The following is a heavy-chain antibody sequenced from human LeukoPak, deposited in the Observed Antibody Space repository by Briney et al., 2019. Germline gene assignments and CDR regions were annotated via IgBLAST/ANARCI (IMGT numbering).Heavy chain of an antibody. J-gene: IGHJ4*02. CDR1: GFTFSSHA. V-gene: IGHV3-23*01. Sequence: PGGSLRLSCAASGFTFSSHAMTWVRQAPGKGLEWVSVISGSGGSTYYADSVKGRFTISRDNSKNTLYLQMNSLRAEDTAVYYCAKDPGRSSWPARWGQGTLVTVSS. CDR3: AKDPGRSSWPAR. D-gene: IGHD6-13*01. CDR2: ISGSGGST.